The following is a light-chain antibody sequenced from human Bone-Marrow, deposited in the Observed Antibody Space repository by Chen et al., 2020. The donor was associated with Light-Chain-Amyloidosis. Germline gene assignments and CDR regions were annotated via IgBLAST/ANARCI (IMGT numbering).Light chain of an antibody. Sequence: SYELTQPPSVSVSPGQTARITCSGDDLPTKYAYWYQQKPGQAPVLVIHRDTERPSGISERFSISSSVTTATLTISGVQAEDEADYHCQSADSSGTYEVIFGGGTKLNFL. CDR3: QSADSSGTYEVI. CDR1: DLPTKY. J-gene: IGLJ2*01. V-gene: IGLV3-25*03. CDR2: RDT.